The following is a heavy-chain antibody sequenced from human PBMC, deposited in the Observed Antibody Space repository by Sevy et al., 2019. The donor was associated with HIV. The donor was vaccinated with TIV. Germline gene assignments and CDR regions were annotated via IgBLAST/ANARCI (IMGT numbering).Heavy chain of an antibody. CDR2: VGSGGST. J-gene: IGHJ6*02. Sequence: GGCVRLSCAASGFTFSNYAMSWVRQAPGKGLEWVSGVGSGGSTYYADSLKGRFTISRDNSKNTLYLQMNSLRAEDTAVYYCAKGGGIAARLPYYYGMDVWGQGTTVTVSS. CDR1: GFTFSNYA. V-gene: IGHV3-23*01. D-gene: IGHD6-6*01. CDR3: AKGGGIAARLPYYYGMDV.